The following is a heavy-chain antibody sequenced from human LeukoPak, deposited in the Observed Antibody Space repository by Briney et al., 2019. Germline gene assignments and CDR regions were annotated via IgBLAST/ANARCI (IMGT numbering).Heavy chain of an antibody. Sequence: PSETLSVTCTVSGGSISGYYWHWIRQPPRMGLEWIGYINYSGSTDYNPSLKSRVTISVDTSKNQFSLNLRSVTAADTAFYYCAREYSSFEYWGQGILVTVSS. CDR1: GGSISGYY. D-gene: IGHD6-19*01. CDR3: AREYSSFEY. J-gene: IGHJ4*02. CDR2: INYSGST. V-gene: IGHV4-59*01.